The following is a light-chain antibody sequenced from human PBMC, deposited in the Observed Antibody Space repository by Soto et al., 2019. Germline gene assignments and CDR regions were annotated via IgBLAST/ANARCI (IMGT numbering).Light chain of an antibody. V-gene: IGKV1-39*01. CDR1: QSISSY. CDR2: TAS. Sequence: DIHMTQSPSSLSASVGDRVFITCRASQSISSYINWYQQKAGTAPKLLIYTASSLQSGIPSRFSGSGSGTDFTLTISSLQPEDFANYYCQQSYSPPPTFGQGTKVEMK. CDR3: QQSYSPPPT. J-gene: IGKJ1*01.